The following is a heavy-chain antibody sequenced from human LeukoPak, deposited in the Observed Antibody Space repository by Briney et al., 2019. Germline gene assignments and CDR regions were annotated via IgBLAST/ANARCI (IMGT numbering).Heavy chain of an antibody. D-gene: IGHD3-16*01. J-gene: IGHJ4*02. CDR3: VGDTPPGGDFFFNY. V-gene: IGHV3-30*04. CDR2: ISYDGSNK. Sequence: PGGSLRLSCAASGFTFSSYAMHWVRQAPGKGLEWVAVISYDGSNKYYADSVKGRFTISRDNSKNTLYLQMNSLRTEDTAVYYCVGDTPPGGDFFFNYWGQGALVTVSS. CDR1: GFTFSSYA.